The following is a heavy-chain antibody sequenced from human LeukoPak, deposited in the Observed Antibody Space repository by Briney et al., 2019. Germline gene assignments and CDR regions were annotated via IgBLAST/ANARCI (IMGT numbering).Heavy chain of an antibody. D-gene: IGHD1-26*01. CDR1: GYTFTGYY. V-gene: IGHV1-2*02. Sequence: ASLKVSCKASGYTFTGYYMHWVRQAPGQGLEWMGGINPNSGGTNYAQKFQGRVTMTRDTSISTAYMELSRLRSDDTAVYYCARDYSGSRQTGHWFDPWGQGTLVTVSS. CDR2: INPNSGGT. CDR3: ARDYSGSRQTGHWFDP. J-gene: IGHJ5*02.